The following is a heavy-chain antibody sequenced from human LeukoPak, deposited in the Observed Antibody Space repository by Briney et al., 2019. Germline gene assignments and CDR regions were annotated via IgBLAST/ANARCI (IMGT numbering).Heavy chain of an antibody. CDR3: ARDDPTGYYYYGMDV. CDR1: GGSISSYY. CDR2: IYYSGST. Sequence: SETLSLTCTVSGGSISSYYWSWIRQPPGKGLEWIGHIYYSGSTNYNPSLRSRVTISVDTSKNQFSLKLSSVTAADTAVYYCARDDPTGYYYYGMDVWGQGTTVTVSS. J-gene: IGHJ6*02. V-gene: IGHV4-59*01.